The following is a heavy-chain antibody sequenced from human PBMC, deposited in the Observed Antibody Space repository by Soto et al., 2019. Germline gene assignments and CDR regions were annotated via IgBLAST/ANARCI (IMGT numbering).Heavy chain of an antibody. D-gene: IGHD3-10*01. CDR2: ISSSGSPI. J-gene: IGHJ6*02. CDR3: ATDRRVITTVRGVTQYYYYGMDV. CDR1: GFTFSDYY. V-gene: IGHV3-11*01. Sequence: QVQLVESGGGLVKPGGSLRLSCAGSGFTFSDYYMSWIRQAPGKGLEWLSYISSSGSPIYYADSVKGRFTISRDNTKNSRYLQMNSLRAEDTAVYYCATDRRVITTVRGVTQYYYYGMDVWGQGTTVTVYS.